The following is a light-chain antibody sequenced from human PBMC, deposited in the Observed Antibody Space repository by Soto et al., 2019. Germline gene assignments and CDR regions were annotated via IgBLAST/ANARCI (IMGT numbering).Light chain of an antibody. V-gene: IGKV3-15*01. CDR1: QSVTSN. J-gene: IGKJ1*01. CDR2: DAS. CDR3: QHYNSYSQA. Sequence: EIVMTQSPATLSVSPGERATLSRRASQSVTSNFGWYQQKPGQAPRLLIYDASTRATGIPARFSGSGSGTEFTLTITSLQSDDFATYYCQHYNSYSQALGQGTKVDLK.